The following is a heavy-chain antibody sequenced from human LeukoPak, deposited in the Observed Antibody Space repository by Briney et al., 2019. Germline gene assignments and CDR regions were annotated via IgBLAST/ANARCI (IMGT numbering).Heavy chain of an antibody. V-gene: IGHV4-34*01. CDR3: ASFRWGVGFEY. J-gene: IGHJ4*02. CDR2: INHSGST. D-gene: IGHD3-16*01. CDR1: GGSFSGCY. Sequence: SETLSLTCAVYGGSFSGCYWSCIRQTPGKGLEWIGEINHSGSTNYNPSLKSRLTISVDTSKNQFSLKLNSLTAADTAVYYCASFRWGVGFEYWGQGTLVTVSS.